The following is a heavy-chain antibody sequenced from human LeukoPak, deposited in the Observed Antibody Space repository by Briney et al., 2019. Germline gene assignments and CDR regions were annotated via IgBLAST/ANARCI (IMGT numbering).Heavy chain of an antibody. CDR3: ARVQRDDYGDYGGSWSDWYFDL. CDR2: INHSGST. CDR1: GGSFSGYY. J-gene: IGHJ2*01. Sequence: SETLSLTCAVYGGSFSGYYWSWIRQPPGKGLEWIGEINHSGSTNYNPSLKSRVTISVDTSKNQSSLKLSSVTAADTAVYYCARVQRDDYGDYGGSWSDWYFDLWGRGTLVTVSS. D-gene: IGHD4-17*01. V-gene: IGHV4-34*01.